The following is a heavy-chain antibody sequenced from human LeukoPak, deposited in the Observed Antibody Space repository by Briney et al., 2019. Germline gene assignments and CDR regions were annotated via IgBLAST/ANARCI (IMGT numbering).Heavy chain of an antibody. CDR2: ISYSGNT. Sequence: SDTLSLACTVSGGSISSYYWTWIRQPPGKGLEWIGYISYSGNTHYNPSLYSRITISVDTSKNQFSLKLSSVTAADTAVYYCAGRGELERRSDAFDIWGQGTMVTVSS. CDR1: GGSISSYY. J-gene: IGHJ3*02. V-gene: IGHV4-59*07. D-gene: IGHD1-1*01. CDR3: AGRGELERRSDAFDI.